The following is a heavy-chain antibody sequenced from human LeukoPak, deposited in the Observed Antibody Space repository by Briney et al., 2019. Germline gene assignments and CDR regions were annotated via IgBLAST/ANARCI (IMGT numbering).Heavy chain of an antibody. D-gene: IGHD1-1*01. J-gene: IGHJ4*02. CDR1: GYTFTGYY. V-gene: IGHV1-2*02. CDR3: ARDRAAGSFAY. CDR2: IKANSGGT. Sequence: ASVKVSFKASGYTFTGYYMHWVRQAPAQELDGMGWIKANSGGTNYAQKLQGRVTMTRDTSISTAYMELSRLRSDDTAVYYCARDRAAGSFAYWGQGTPVTVSS.